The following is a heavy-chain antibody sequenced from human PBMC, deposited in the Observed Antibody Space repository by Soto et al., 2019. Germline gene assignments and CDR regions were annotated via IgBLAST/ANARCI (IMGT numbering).Heavy chain of an antibody. V-gene: IGHV5-51*01. CDR3: AGGGVRGVITRTRDYYGMDV. D-gene: IGHD3-10*01. CDR2: IYPGDSDT. J-gene: IGHJ6*02. Sequence: GESLKISCKGSGYSFTSYWIGWVRQMPGKGLEWMGIIYPGDSDTRYSPSFQGQVTISADKSIGTAYLQWSSLKASDTAIYYCAGGGVRGVITRTRDYYGMDVWGQGTTVTVSS. CDR1: GYSFTSYW.